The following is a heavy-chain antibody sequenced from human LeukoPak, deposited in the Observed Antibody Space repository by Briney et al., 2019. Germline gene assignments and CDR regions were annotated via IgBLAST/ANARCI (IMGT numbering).Heavy chain of an antibody. Sequence: GSLRLSCAASGFPFSSYEMNWVRQAPGKGLEGGSYISSSGSTIYYADSVKGRFTISRDNAKNSLYLQMNSLRAEDTAVYYCAREGVGATTDDYWGQGTLVTVSS. D-gene: IGHD1-26*01. CDR1: GFPFSSYE. J-gene: IGHJ4*02. V-gene: IGHV3-48*03. CDR3: AREGVGATTDDY. CDR2: ISSSGSTI.